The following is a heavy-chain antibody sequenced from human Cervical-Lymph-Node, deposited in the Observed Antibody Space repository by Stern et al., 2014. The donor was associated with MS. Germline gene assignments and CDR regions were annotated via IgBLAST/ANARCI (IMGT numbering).Heavy chain of an antibody. CDR2: ISGSRSTL. Sequence: VHLLASGRGLVQPGGYLRLSGAASGFTFGTYSMNWVRQAPVKGLEWVSYISGSRSTLYYADSVKGRFTISRDNGKNSLYLQMNSLRDEDTAVYYCARARYYYDSTWFDPWGQGTLVTVSS. V-gene: IGHV3-48*02. CDR1: GFTFGTYS. CDR3: ARARYYYDSTWFDP. D-gene: IGHD3-22*01. J-gene: IGHJ5*02.